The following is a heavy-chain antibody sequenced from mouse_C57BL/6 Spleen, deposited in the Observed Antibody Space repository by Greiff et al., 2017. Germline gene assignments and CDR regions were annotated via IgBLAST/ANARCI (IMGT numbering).Heavy chain of an antibody. CDR3: ARVYAMDY. J-gene: IGHJ4*01. V-gene: IGHV1-50*01. CDR1: GYTFTSYW. CDR2: IDPSDSYT. Sequence: QVQLQQPGAELVKPGASVKLSCKASGYTFTSYWMQWVKQRPGQGLEWIGEIDPSDSYTNYNQKFKGKATFTVDTSSSTAYMQLSSLTAEDSAVYDCARVYAMDYWGQGTSVTVSS.